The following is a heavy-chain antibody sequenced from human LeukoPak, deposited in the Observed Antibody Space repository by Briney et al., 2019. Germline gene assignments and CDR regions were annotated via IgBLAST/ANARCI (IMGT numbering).Heavy chain of an antibody. CDR1: GFTISSYA. CDR2: ISSSGSTI. V-gene: IGHV3-48*03. D-gene: IGHD3-22*01. Sequence: PGGSLRLSCAASGFTISSYAMNWVRQAPGKGLEWVSYISSSGSTIYYADSVKGRFTISRDNAKNSLYLQMNSLRAEDTAVYYCARDRETYYDSSGYYLDAFDIWGQGTMVTVSS. J-gene: IGHJ3*02. CDR3: ARDRETYYDSSGYYLDAFDI.